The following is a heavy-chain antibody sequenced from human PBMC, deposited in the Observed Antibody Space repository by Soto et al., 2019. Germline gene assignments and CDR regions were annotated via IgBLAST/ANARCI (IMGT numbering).Heavy chain of an antibody. J-gene: IGHJ4*02. D-gene: IGHD6-13*01. CDR2: MNPNSGDT. CDR3: ARGGGGRWYSGDY. Sequence: QVQLVQSGAEVKKPGASVKVSCKASGYTFTNYHIHWVRQATGQGLEWMGWMNPNSGDTGYAQKFRGRVPMNRDPSKTAAYGGLSGLRSGDTAVYYCARGGGGRWYSGDYWGQGTLVTVSS. CDR1: GYTFTNYH. V-gene: IGHV1-8*01.